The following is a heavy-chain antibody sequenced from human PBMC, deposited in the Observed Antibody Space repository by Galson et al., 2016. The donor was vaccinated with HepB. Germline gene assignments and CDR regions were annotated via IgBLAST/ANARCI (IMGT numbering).Heavy chain of an antibody. CDR3: ASVDSGSWTWYFDL. V-gene: IGHV3-21*01. CDR2: ISSSGRHI. D-gene: IGHD6-13*01. J-gene: IGHJ2*01. CDR1: GFSFSSYI. Sequence: SLRLSCAASGFSFSSYIMNWVRQAPGKGLEWVSSISSSGRHIFYADSVKGRFTISRDNAENSLYLQMNSLRVEDTAVYFCASVDSGSWTWYFDLWGRGTLVTVSS.